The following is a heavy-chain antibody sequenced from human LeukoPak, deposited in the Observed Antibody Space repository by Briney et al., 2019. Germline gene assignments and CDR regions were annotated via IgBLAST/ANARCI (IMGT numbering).Heavy chain of an antibody. CDR1: GGSVSSGSYY. J-gene: IGHJ4*02. Sequence: SETLSLTCTVSGGSVSSGSYYWSWIRQPPGKGLEWIGYIYHSGSTNYNPSLKSRVTISVDTSKNQFSLKLSSVTAADTAVYYCARGPGGYSYGLNFDYWGQGTLVTVSS. CDR3: ARGPGGYSYGLNFDY. V-gene: IGHV4-61*01. D-gene: IGHD5-18*01. CDR2: IYHSGST.